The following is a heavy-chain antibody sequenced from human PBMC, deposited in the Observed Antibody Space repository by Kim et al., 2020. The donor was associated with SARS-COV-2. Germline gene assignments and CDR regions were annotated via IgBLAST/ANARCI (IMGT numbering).Heavy chain of an antibody. V-gene: IGHV3-9*01. CDR1: GFNFGDYA. D-gene: IGHD2-8*02. CDR2: ISLNSGYI. J-gene: IGHJ6*02. Sequence: GGSLRLSCAASGFNFGDYAMHWVRQAPGKGLEWVSGISLNSGYIGYADSVKGRFSISRDNAKNSLYLQMNSLRGEDTALYYCAKGAGGYYYYNLEVWGQGTTVTVSS. CDR3: AKGAGGYYYYNLEV.